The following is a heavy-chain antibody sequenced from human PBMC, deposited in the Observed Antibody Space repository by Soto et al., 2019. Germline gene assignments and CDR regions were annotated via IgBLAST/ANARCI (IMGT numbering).Heavy chain of an antibody. CDR3: ARAGSSTSSIDAFDI. Sequence: RRLSCAASGFTFSSYWMSWVRQAPGKGLEWVANIKQDGSEKYYVDSVKGRFTISRDNAKNSLYLQMNSLRAEDTAVYYCARAGSSTSSIDAFDIWGHGTMVTVSS. D-gene: IGHD2-2*01. J-gene: IGHJ3*02. CDR1: GFTFSSYW. CDR2: IKQDGSEK. V-gene: IGHV3-7*03.